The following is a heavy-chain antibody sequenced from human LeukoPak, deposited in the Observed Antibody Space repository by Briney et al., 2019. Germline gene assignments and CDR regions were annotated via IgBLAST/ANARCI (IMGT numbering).Heavy chain of an antibody. CDR1: GYTFTSYG. V-gene: IGHV1-18*01. Sequence: ASVEVSCKASGYTFTSYGISWVRQAPGQGLEWMGWISAYNGNTKYVQKLQGRVTMTTDSSTSTAYMELRSLTSDDTAVYYCARWYCGGGSCYSYYYGMDVWGQGTTVTVSS. CDR2: ISAYNGNT. CDR3: ARWYCGGGSCYSYYYGMDV. J-gene: IGHJ6*02. D-gene: IGHD2-15*01.